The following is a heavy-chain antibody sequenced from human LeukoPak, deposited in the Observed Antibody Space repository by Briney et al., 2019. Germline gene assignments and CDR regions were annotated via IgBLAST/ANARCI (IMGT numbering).Heavy chain of an antibody. CDR3: ARDARIVVVIGYYYYGMDV. D-gene: IGHD3-22*01. J-gene: IGHJ6*02. CDR2: INHSGST. Sequence: PSETLSLTCAVYGGSFSGYYWSWIRQPPGKGLEWIGEINHSGSTNYNPSLKSRVTISVDTSKNQFSLKLSSVTAADMAVYYCARDARIVVVIGYYYYGMDVWGQGTTVTVSS. V-gene: IGHV4-34*01. CDR1: GGSFSGYY.